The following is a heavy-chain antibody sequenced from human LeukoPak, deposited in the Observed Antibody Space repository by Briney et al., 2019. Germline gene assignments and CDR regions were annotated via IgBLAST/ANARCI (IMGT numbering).Heavy chain of an antibody. CDR2: IIPIFGTA. V-gene: IGHV1-69*13. J-gene: IGHJ4*02. D-gene: IGHD3-10*01. CDR1: GYTFTSYG. Sequence: GASVKVSCKASGYTFTSYGISWVRQAPGQGLEWMGGIIPIFGTANYAQKFQGRVTITADESTSTAYMELSSLRSEDTAVYYCARDNPINLWFGESLFDYWGQGTLVTVSS. CDR3: ARDNPINLWFGESLFDY.